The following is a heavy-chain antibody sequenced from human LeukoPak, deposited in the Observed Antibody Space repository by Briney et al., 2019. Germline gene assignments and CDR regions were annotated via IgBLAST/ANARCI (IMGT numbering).Heavy chain of an antibody. CDR3: TRHSSIAVAANYGMDV. Sequence: GGSLKLSCAASGFTFSGSAMHWVRQASGKGLEWVGRIRSKANSYATAYAASVKGRFTISRDDSKNTAYLQMNSLKTEDTAVYYCTRHSSIAVAANYGMDVWGQGTTVTVSS. CDR2: IRSKANSYAT. J-gene: IGHJ6*02. V-gene: IGHV3-73*01. D-gene: IGHD6-19*01. CDR1: GFTFSGSA.